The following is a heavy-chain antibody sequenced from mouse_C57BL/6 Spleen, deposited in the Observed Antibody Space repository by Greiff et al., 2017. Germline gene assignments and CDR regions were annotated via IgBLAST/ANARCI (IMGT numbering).Heavy chain of an antibody. CDR2: INPSSGYT. J-gene: IGHJ4*01. CDR1: GYTFTSYW. D-gene: IGHD2-4*01. V-gene: IGHV1-7*01. CDR3: ARSDYDDDYAMDD. Sequence: QVQLQPSGAALAKPGASVKLSCKASGYTFTSYWMHWVKQRPGQGLEWIGYINPSSGYTKYNQKFKDKATLTADKSSSTAYMQLSSLTYEDSAVYYCARSDYDDDYAMDDWGQGTSVTVSS.